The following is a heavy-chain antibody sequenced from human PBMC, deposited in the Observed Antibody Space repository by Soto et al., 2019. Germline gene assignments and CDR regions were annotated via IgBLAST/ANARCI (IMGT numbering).Heavy chain of an antibody. CDR1: GFTFSSYS. CDR2: ISSSSSYI. V-gene: IGHV3-21*01. D-gene: IGHD6-13*01. Sequence: EVQLVESGGGLVKPGGSLRLSCAASGFTFSSYSMNWVRQAPGKGLEWVSSISSSSSYIYYADSVKGRFTISRDNAKNSLYLQMNSLRAEDTAVYYCARTSSSSWWVFDYWGQGTLVTVSS. J-gene: IGHJ4*02. CDR3: ARTSSSSWWVFDY.